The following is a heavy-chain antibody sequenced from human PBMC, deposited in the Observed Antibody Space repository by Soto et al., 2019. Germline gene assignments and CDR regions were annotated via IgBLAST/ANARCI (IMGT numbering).Heavy chain of an antibody. CDR2: IYYSGST. V-gene: IGHV4-30-4*01. J-gene: IGHJ6*02. Sequence: PSETLSLTCTVSGGSISSGDYYWSWIRQPPGKGLEWIGYIYYSGSTYYNPSLKSRVTISVDTSKNQFSLKLSSVTAADTAVYYCARGVGYPNYYYYYGMDVWGQGTTVTVSS. CDR1: GGSISSGDYY. CDR3: ARGVGYPNYYYYYGMDV. D-gene: IGHD5-12*01.